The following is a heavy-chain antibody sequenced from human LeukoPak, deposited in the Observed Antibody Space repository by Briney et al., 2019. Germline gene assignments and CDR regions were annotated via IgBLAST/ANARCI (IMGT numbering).Heavy chain of an antibody. CDR3: ARDHYDFWSGYYRPSYYYYGMDV. D-gene: IGHD3-3*01. Sequence: ASVKVSCKASGYTFTSYGISWVRQAPGQGLEWMGWISAYNGNTNYAQKFQGRVTMTRDTSISTAYMELSRLRSDDTAVYYCARDHYDFWSGYYRPSYYYYGMDVWGQGTTVTVSS. J-gene: IGHJ6*02. CDR1: GYTFTSYG. V-gene: IGHV1-18*01. CDR2: ISAYNGNT.